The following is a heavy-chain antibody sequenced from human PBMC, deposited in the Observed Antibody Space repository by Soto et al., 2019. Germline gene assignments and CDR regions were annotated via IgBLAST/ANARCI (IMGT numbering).Heavy chain of an antibody. CDR2: IIPIFNTA. Sequence: QVQLVQSGAEVKKPGSSVKVSCKASGGTLSNYAFTWVRQAPGQGLEWMGGIIPIFNTANYAQKFQGRVTITADESTSTAYMEVNSLRSEDTAVYYCARVRPTDYVGNYNHSMDVWGQGTTVTVSS. CDR3: ARVRPTDYVGNYNHSMDV. CDR1: GGTLSNYA. J-gene: IGHJ6*02. D-gene: IGHD4-17*01. V-gene: IGHV1-69*01.